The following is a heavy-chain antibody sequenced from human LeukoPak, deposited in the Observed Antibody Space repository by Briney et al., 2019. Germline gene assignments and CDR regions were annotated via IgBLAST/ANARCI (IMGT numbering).Heavy chain of an antibody. D-gene: IGHD3-9*01. CDR2: IKQDGSEK. Sequence: PGGSLRLSCAASGFTFSSYWMSWVRQAPGKGLEWVANIKQDGSEKYYVDSVKGRFTISRDNAKNSLYLQMNSLRAEDTAVYYCAREGNDILTGYYDAFDIWGQGTMVTVSS. V-gene: IGHV3-7*01. J-gene: IGHJ3*02. CDR1: GFTFSSYW. CDR3: AREGNDILTGYYDAFDI.